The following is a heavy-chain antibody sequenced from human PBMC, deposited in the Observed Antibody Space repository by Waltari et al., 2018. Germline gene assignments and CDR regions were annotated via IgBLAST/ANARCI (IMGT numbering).Heavy chain of an antibody. CDR1: GGSISSGSYY. CDR2: IYTSGST. D-gene: IGHD3-22*01. J-gene: IGHJ3*02. CDR3: ASYYDSSGYWVSAFDI. Sequence: QVQLQESGPGLVKPSQTLSLTCTVSGGSISSGSYYWSWIRQPAGKGLEWIGRIYTSGSTNYNPSLKSRVTISVDTSKNQFSLKLSSVTAADTAVYYCASYYDSSGYWVSAFDIWGQGTMVTVSS. V-gene: IGHV4-61*02.